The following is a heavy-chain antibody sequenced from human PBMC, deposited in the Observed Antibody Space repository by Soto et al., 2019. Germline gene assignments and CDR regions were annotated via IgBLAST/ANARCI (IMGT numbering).Heavy chain of an antibody. CDR3: AREIRGYCSSTSCYAGYYYYYYMDV. V-gene: IGHV3-21*01. CDR1: GFTFSSYS. Sequence: GGSLRLSCAASGFTFSSYSMNWVRQAPGKGLEWVSSISSSSSYVYYADSVKGRFTISRDNAKNSLYLQMNSLRAEDTAVYYCAREIRGYCSSTSCYAGYYYYYYMDVWGKGTTVTVSS. J-gene: IGHJ6*03. D-gene: IGHD2-2*01. CDR2: ISSSSSYV.